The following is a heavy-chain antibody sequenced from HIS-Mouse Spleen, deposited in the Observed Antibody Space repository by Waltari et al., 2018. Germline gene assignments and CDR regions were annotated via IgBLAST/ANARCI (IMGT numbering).Heavy chain of an antibody. Sequence: QVQLQESGPGLVKPSETLSLTCTVSGYSISSGYYWGWIRQPPGQALEGIVSIYHSGSTYYNPSLKSRVTISVDTSKNQFSLKLSSVTAADTAVYYCARLPLLRLIAAAGTRPPTNNWFDPWGQGTLVTVSS. D-gene: IGHD6-13*01. CDR3: ARLPLLRLIAAAGTRPPTNNWFDP. J-gene: IGHJ5*02. CDR1: GYSISSGYY. V-gene: IGHV4-38-2*02. CDR2: IYHSGST.